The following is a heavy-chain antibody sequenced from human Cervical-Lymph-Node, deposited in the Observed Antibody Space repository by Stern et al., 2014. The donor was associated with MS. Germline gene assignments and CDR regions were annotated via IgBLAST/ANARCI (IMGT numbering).Heavy chain of an antibody. CDR1: GGTFSSYA. CDR3: ARGTYYYDSSGYYVSYYYYYGMDV. D-gene: IGHD3-22*01. Sequence: VQLVQSGAEVKKPGSSGKVSCKASGGTFSSYAISWVRQAPGQGLEWMGGIIPIFGTANYAQKFQGRVTITADESTSTAYMELSSLRSEDTAVYYCARGTYYYDSSGYYVSYYYYYGMDVWGQGTTVTVSS. V-gene: IGHV1-69*01. CDR2: IIPIFGTA. J-gene: IGHJ6*02.